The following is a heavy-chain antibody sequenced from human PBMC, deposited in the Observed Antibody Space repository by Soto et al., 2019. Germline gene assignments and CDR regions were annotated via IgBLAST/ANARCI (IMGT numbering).Heavy chain of an antibody. Sequence: SGPTLVKPTQTLTLTCTFSGFSLSTSGVGVGWIRQPPGKALEWLALIYWNDDKRYSPSLKSRLTITKDPSKNQVVLTMTNMDPVDTATYYCAHLSNSGSYSRYFDYWGQGTLVTVSS. V-gene: IGHV2-5*01. CDR3: AHLSNSGSYSRYFDY. J-gene: IGHJ4*02. CDR1: GFSLSTSGVG. D-gene: IGHD1-26*01. CDR2: IYWNDDK.